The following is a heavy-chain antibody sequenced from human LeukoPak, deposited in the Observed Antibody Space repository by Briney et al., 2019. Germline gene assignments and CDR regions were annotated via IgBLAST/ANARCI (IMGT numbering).Heavy chain of an antibody. CDR1: GGSISSGNYF. CDR3: AREDTTGWFDP. J-gene: IGHJ5*02. CDR2: VYTSGST. V-gene: IGHV4-61*02. D-gene: IGHD1-1*01. Sequence: SQTLSLTCTVSGGSISSGNYFWSWIRQPAGKGLEWIGRVYTSGSTNYNPSLKSRVTISVDTSKNQFSLKLSSVTAADTAVYYCAREDTTGWFDPWGQGTLVTVSS.